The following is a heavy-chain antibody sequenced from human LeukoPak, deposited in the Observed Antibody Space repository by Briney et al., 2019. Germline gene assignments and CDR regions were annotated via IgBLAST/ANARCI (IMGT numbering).Heavy chain of an antibody. CDR1: GFTFSSHW. Sequence: GGSLRLSCAASGFTFSSHWMSWVRQAPGKGLEWVAFIRYDGSNKYYADSVKGRFTISRDNPKNTLYLQMNSLRAEDTAVYYCARGVVFGVVIWTDAFDIWGQGTMVTVSS. D-gene: IGHD3-3*01. CDR3: ARGVVFGVVIWTDAFDI. CDR2: IRYDGSNK. J-gene: IGHJ3*02. V-gene: IGHV3-30*02.